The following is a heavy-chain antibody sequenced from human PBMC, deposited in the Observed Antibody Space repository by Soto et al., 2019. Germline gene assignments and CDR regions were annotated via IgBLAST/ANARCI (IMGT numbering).Heavy chain of an antibody. J-gene: IGHJ6*02. V-gene: IGHV1-3*01. Sequence: ASVKVSCKASEYTFTSCVMHWVRQAPGQSLEWIGWINAGNGHTKYSQKFQDRVTITRDTSANTAYMELSRLRSEDTAVYYCARDSSGRQYYGMDVWGQGTTVTVSS. CDR2: INAGNGHT. CDR1: EYTFTSCV. D-gene: IGHD3-22*01. CDR3: ARDSSGRQYYGMDV.